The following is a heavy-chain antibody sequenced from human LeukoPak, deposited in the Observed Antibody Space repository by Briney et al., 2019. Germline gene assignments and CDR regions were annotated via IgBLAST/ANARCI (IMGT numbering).Heavy chain of an antibody. Sequence: GGSLRLSCAASGFTFSSYVMHWVRQAPGKGLEWVAVIWYDGSNKYYADSVKGRFTISRDNSKNTLYLQMNSLRAEDTAVYYCAREGLRYCSGGSCYYFDYWGQGTLVTVSS. V-gene: IGHV3-33*01. CDR2: IWYDGSNK. J-gene: IGHJ4*02. CDR1: GFTFSSYV. CDR3: AREGLRYCSGGSCYYFDY. D-gene: IGHD2-15*01.